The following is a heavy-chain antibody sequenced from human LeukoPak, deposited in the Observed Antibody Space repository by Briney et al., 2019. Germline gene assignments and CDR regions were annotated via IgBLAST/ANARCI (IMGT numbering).Heavy chain of an antibody. D-gene: IGHD5-24*01. CDR1: GFTFSKSW. V-gene: IGHV3-11*06. CDR2: IGIDGSNT. J-gene: IGHJ4*02. CDR3: ARYYKYAFDN. Sequence: PGGSLRLSCVVSGFTFSKSWMSWIRQAPGKGLEWISYIGIDGSNTNYADSGKGRFTISGDTAKNSLYLQMNSLRVEDTAVYYCARYYKYAFDNWGQGTLVTVSS.